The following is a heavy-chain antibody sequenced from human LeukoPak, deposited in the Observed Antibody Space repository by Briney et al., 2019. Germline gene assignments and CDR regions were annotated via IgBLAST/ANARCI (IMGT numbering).Heavy chain of an antibody. CDR1: GYTLTSYG. CDR2: ISAYNGNT. V-gene: IGHV1-18*01. CDR3: ARGPVVAASYYYYYMDV. J-gene: IGHJ6*03. Sequence: ASVKVSCKASGYTLTSYGISWVRQAPGQGLEWMGWISAYNGNTNYAQKLQGRVTMTTDTSTSTAYMELRSLRSDDTAVYYCARGPVVAASYYYYYMDVWGKGTTVTVSS. D-gene: IGHD2-15*01.